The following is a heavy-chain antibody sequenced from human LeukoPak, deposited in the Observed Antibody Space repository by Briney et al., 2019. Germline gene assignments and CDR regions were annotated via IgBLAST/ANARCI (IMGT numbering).Heavy chain of an antibody. V-gene: IGHV5-51*01. CDR3: ARSGPTDIVVVPAALPFDY. CDR2: IYPGDSDT. Sequence: GESLKISCKCSGYSFTNYWIGWVRQMPGKGLEWMEIIYPGDSDTRYSPSFQGQVTISADKSISTDYLQWSSLKASDTAMYYCARSGPTDIVVVPAALPFDYWGQGTLVTVSS. D-gene: IGHD2-2*01. J-gene: IGHJ4*02. CDR1: GYSFTNYW.